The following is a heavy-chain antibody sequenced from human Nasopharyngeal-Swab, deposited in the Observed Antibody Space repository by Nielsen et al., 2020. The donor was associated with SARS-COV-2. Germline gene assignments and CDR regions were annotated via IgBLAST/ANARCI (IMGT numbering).Heavy chain of an antibody. J-gene: IGHJ4*02. CDR1: GFTFSSYA. D-gene: IGHD3-10*01. CDR3: VRITMVRGADY. CDR2: ISSNGGST. V-gene: IGHV3-64D*09. Sequence: GGSLRLSCSASGFTFSSYAMHWVRQAPGKGLEYVSAISSNGGSTYYADSVKGRFTISRDNSKNTLYLQMGSLRAEDTAVYYCVRITMVRGADYWGQGTLVTVSS.